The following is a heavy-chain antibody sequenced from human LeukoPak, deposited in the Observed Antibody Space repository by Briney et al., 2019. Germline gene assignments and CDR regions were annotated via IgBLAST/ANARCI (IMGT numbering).Heavy chain of an antibody. CDR1: GYTFTSYA. D-gene: IGHD3-3*01. CDR2: INTNTGNP. V-gene: IGHV7-4-1*02. Sequence: ASVKVSCKASGYTFTSYAMNWVRQAPGQGLEWMGWINTNTGNPTYAQGFTGRFVFSLDTSVSTAYLQISSLKAEDTAVYYCARGPPNPEITILLTFGPWGQGTLVTVSS. CDR3: ARGPPNPEITILLTFGP. J-gene: IGHJ5*02.